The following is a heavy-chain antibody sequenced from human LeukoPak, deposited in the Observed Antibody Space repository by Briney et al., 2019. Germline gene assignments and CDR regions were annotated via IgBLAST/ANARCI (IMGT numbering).Heavy chain of an antibody. J-gene: IGHJ3*02. CDR1: GYTCTGYY. V-gene: IGHV1-2*02. CDR3: ARASSGSLDAFDI. CDR2: INPNSGGT. D-gene: IGHD1-26*01. Sequence: ASVKVSCKASGYTCTGYYMHWVRQAPGQGLEWMGWINPNSGGTNYAQKFQGRVTMTRDTSISTAYMELSRLRSDDTAVYYCARASSGSLDAFDIWGQGTMVTVSS.